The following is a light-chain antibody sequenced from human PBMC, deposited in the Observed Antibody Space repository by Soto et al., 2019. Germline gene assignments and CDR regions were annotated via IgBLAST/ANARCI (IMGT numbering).Light chain of an antibody. J-gene: IGKJ1*01. V-gene: IGKV1-5*03. CDR2: KAS. Sequence: DIQMTQSPSTLSASVGDRVTITCRASQSISSWLAWYQQKPGKAPKLLIYKASSLESGVPSRFSGSGSGTDFTFTISSLRPEDIATYYCQQYDNPITFGQGTKVDIK. CDR3: QQYDNPIT. CDR1: QSISSW.